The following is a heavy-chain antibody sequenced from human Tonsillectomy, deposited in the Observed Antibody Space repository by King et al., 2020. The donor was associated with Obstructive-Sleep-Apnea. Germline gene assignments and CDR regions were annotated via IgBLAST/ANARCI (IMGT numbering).Heavy chain of an antibody. J-gene: IGHJ5*02. Sequence: VQLQESGPGLVKPSETLSLTCTVSGYSISSGYYWGWIRQPPGKGLEWIGGIYHSGSTFYNPSLKSRVTISVDTSKNQFSLKLSSVTAADTAVYYCAGDRPGGDYVWGSYKPFDPWGQGTLVTVSS. CDR3: AGDRPGGDYVWGSYKPFDP. V-gene: IGHV4-38-2*02. CDR2: IYHSGST. CDR1: GYSISSGYY. D-gene: IGHD3-16*01.